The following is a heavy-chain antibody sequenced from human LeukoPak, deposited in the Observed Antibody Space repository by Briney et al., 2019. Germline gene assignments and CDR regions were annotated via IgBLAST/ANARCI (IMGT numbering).Heavy chain of an antibody. V-gene: IGHV4-59*08. CDR3: ARLSPAAMVRWLDP. CDR1: GGSIGSYY. J-gene: IGHJ5*02. Sequence: SETLSLTCTVSGGSIGSYYWSWIRQPPEKGLEWIGYIYYSGSTNYNPSLKSRVTISVDTSKNQFSLKLSSVTAADTAVYYCARLSPAAMVRWLDPWGQGTLVTVSS. CDR2: IYYSGST. D-gene: IGHD2-2*01.